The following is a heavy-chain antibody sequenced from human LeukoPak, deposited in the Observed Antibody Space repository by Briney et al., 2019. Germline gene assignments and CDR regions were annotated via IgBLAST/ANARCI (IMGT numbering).Heavy chain of an antibody. Sequence: GGSLRLSCAASGFTFDDYAMHWVRQAPGKGLEWVSGISWNSGSIGYADSVKGRFTISRDNAKNSLYLQMNSLRAEDTAVYYCTKDSDLFTIFGVVIDSWGQGTLVTVSS. CDR2: ISWNSGSI. CDR1: GFTFDDYA. V-gene: IGHV3-9*01. J-gene: IGHJ4*02. D-gene: IGHD3-3*01. CDR3: TKDSDLFTIFGVVIDS.